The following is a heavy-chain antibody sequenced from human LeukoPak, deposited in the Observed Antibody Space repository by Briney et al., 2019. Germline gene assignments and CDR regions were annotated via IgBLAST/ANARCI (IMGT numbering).Heavy chain of an antibody. D-gene: IGHD2-15*01. CDR3: ARGYCSGGGCHWGSFYFDH. Sequence: ASVKVSCKASEYTFTGYYWHWVRQAPGHGPEWMGWINPKSGDTNYAQKFQGRVTMTRDTSISTAYMELSSPRSEDTAVYYCARGYCSGGGCHWGSFYFDHWGQGTLVTVSS. CDR2: INPKSGDT. CDR1: EYTFTGYY. V-gene: IGHV1-2*02. J-gene: IGHJ4*02.